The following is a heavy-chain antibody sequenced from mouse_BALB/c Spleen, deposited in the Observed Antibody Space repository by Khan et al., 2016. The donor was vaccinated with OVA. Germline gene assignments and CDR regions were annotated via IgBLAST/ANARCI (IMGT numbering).Heavy chain of an antibody. CDR2: IWSGGST. CDR1: GFSLTTYG. CDR3: ARNYDYDEGLAY. J-gene: IGHJ3*01. V-gene: IGHV2-2*02. D-gene: IGHD2-4*01. Sequence: QVQLKQSGPGLVQPSQSLSITCTVSGFSLTTYGVHWVRQSPGKGLEWLGVIWSGGSTDYNAAFLSRVSISKDSSKSQVFLKMGSLQVNDTARYYCARNYDYDEGLAYWGQGTLVTVST.